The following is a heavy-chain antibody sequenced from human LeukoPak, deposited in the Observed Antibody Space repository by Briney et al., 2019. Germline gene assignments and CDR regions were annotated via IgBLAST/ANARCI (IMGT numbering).Heavy chain of an antibody. V-gene: IGHV3-7*01. J-gene: IGHJ6*02. CDR1: GFTFSSYW. D-gene: IGHD6-13*01. Sequence: GGSLRLSCAASGFTFSSYWMSWVRQAPGKGLEWVANIKQDGSEKYYVDSVKGRFTISRDNAKNSLYLQMNSLRAEDTAVYYCARSRQHLVSDPYYYYCYGMDVWGQGTTVTVSS. CDR2: IKQDGSEK. CDR3: ARSRQHLVSDPYYYYCYGMDV.